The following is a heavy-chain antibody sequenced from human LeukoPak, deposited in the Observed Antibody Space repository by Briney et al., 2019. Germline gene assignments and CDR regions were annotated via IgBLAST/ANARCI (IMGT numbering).Heavy chain of an antibody. CDR2: ISYDGFNK. D-gene: IGHD2-15*01. CDR1: GLTFRTYG. V-gene: IGHV3-33*03. Sequence: PGGSLRLSCAASGLTFRTYGMHWVRQAPGKGLEWVAVISYDGFNKYYADSVKGRFTISRDDSKNMLYLQMNSLSAEDTAVYYCATDGPPEEVVAATFDHWGQGTLVTVPS. J-gene: IGHJ4*02. CDR3: ATDGPPEEVVAATFDH.